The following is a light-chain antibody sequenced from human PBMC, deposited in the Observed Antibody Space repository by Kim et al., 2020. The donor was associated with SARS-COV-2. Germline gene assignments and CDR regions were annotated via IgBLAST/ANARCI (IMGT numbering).Light chain of an antibody. V-gene: IGKV1-NL1*01. J-gene: IGKJ4*01. CDR3: QQYYSVPLT. Sequence: ASVGDRVTITCRESQGISNSLVWYQHKSGKAPNLLLYTPSTLHSGVPSRFSGSGSGTDYTLTISSLQPEDFATYYCQQYYSVPLTFGGGTKVDIK. CDR1: QGISNS. CDR2: TPS.